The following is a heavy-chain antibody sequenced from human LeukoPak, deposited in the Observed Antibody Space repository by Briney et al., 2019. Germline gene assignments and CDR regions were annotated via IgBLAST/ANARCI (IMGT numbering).Heavy chain of an antibody. CDR3: ARDRRIAAAGTLQH. CDR1: GFTFSSYG. Sequence: GGSLGLSCAASGFTFSSYGMHWVRQAPGKGLEWVAVIWYDGSNKYYADSVKGRFTISRDNSKNTLYLQMNSLRAEDTAVYYCARDRRIAAAGTLQHWGQGTLVTVSS. CDR2: IWYDGSNK. V-gene: IGHV3-33*01. J-gene: IGHJ1*01. D-gene: IGHD6-13*01.